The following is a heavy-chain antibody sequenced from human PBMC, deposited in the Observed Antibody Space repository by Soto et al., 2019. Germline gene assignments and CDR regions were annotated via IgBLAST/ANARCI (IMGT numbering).Heavy chain of an antibody. Sequence: QVQVVESGGNIVQPGTSLRLSCAASGFAFTNYGIHWVRQAPGKGLEWVAHISNDGSKKFYADSVKGRFTISRDNSENKFYLQMTSLSPDDTAVFYCARDVAMPTGFGLGYWGQGTLVTVSS. CDR1: GFAFTNYG. CDR2: ISNDGSKK. CDR3: ARDVAMPTGFGLGY. J-gene: IGHJ4*02. D-gene: IGHD3-16*01. V-gene: IGHV3-30*03.